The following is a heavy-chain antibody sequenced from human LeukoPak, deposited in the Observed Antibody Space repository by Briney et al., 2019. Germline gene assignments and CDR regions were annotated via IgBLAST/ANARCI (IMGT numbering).Heavy chain of an antibody. CDR2: ISTNNGNT. J-gene: IGHJ4*02. CDR3: ARDLDSIIPPD. D-gene: IGHD2-2*02. V-gene: IGHV1-18*01. Sequence: ASVKVSCKASGYTFTNYNIHWVRQAPGQGLEWLGWISTNNGNTNYVQKLQGRVTTTTDTSTSTAYVELRSLRSDDTAVYYCARDLDSIIPPDWGQGTLVTVSS. CDR1: GYTFTNYN.